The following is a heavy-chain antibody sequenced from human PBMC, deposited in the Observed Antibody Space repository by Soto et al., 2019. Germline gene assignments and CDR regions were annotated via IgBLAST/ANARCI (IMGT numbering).Heavy chain of an antibody. CDR1: GGSISSGGYY. CDR3: ARGEWLGERRFDP. CDR2: IYYSGST. Sequence: QVQLQESGPGLVKPSQTLSLTCTVSGGSISSGGYYWSWIRQHPGKGLEWIGYIYYSGSTYYNPALKSRFTISVDTSKTQFSLELSSATAADTAVYYCARGEWLGERRFDPWGQGPLVTVSS. D-gene: IGHD3-16*01. J-gene: IGHJ5*02. V-gene: IGHV4-31*03.